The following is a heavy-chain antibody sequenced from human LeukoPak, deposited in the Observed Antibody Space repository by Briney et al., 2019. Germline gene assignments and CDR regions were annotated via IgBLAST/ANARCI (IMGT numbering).Heavy chain of an antibody. V-gene: IGHV3-21*01. CDR3: ARGVVATKYFDY. Sequence: NPGGSLRLSCAASGFTFSSYSMNWVRQAPGKGLEWVSSISSSSSYIYYADSVKGRFTISRDNAKNSLYLQMNSLRAEDTAVYYCARGVVATKYFDYWGQGTLVTVSS. D-gene: IGHD5-12*01. CDR2: ISSSSSYI. CDR1: GFTFSSYS. J-gene: IGHJ4*02.